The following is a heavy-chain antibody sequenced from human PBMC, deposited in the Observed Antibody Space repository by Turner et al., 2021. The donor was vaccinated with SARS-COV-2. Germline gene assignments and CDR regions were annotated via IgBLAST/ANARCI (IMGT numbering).Heavy chain of an antibody. CDR1: GWSFRGYY. CDR2: ISDRGST. CDR3: ARVNYGGVTVRDYYSYYGMDV. V-gene: IGHV4-34*01. J-gene: IGHJ6*02. D-gene: IGHD2-21*02. Sequence: QVQLQQWGAGLLKPSETLSLTCPAYGWSFRGYYWSWIRQSPGKGREGIGEISDRGSTTYNRSRKSRVTLSLDRSNIKISLRLSSVTAADTAVYYCARVNYGGVTVRDYYSYYGMDVWGQGTTVTVS.